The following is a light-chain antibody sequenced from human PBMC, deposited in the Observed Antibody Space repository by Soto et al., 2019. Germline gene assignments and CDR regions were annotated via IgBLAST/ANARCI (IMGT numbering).Light chain of an antibody. CDR2: EDN. Sequence: NFMLTQPHSVSESPGKMVTISCTRSSGSIASNYVQWYQQRPGSAPTTVIYEDNQRPSGAPDRFSASIDSSSNSASLIISGLKTEDEADYYCQSYDSFNYVFGTGTKVTV. V-gene: IGLV6-57*04. J-gene: IGLJ1*01. CDR3: QSYDSFNYV. CDR1: SGSIASNY.